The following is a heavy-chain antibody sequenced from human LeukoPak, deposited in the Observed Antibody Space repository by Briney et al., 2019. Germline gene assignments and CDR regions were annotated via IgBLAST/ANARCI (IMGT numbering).Heavy chain of an antibody. CDR2: ISGSGNTI. V-gene: IGHV3-48*04. CDR1: GFIFSTYA. J-gene: IGHJ6*03. CDR3: ASGGPCSSTNYDYYCYMDV. D-gene: IGHD2-2*01. Sequence: GGSLLLSSAASGFIFSTYAMNWGRPAPGGGLGRLSYISGSGNTIYYAGSVKGRFTVSRDNATNSLPLQMTIRPPQTPAVYFCASGGPCSSTNYDYYCYMDVRGKGTTVTVS.